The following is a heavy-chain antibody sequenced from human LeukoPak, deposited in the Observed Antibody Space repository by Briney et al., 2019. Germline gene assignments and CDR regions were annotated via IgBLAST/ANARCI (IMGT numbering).Heavy chain of an antibody. CDR2: MKQDGSEK. J-gene: IGHJ5*02. V-gene: IGHV3-7*03. D-gene: IGHD4-17*01. Sequence: PGGSLRLSCAVSGINFRGYWMAWVRQAPGKGLEWVANMKQDGSEKYYVDSVKGRFTISRDNAKNSLYLQMNSLRAEDTAVYYCARDHDYGDYEGWFDPWGQGTLVTVSS. CDR3: ARDHDYGDYEGWFDP. CDR1: GINFRGYW.